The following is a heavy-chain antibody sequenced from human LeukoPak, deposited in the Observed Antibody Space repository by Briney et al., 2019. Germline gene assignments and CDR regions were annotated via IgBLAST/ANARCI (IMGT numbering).Heavy chain of an antibody. D-gene: IGHD6-19*01. CDR3: ARPNKYSSGWYFEYFQH. J-gene: IGHJ1*01. CDR2: IIPIFGTA. Sequence: SVKVSCKASGGTFSSYAISWVRQAPGQGLEWMGGIIPIFGTANYAQKFQGRVTVTADESTSTAYMELSSLRSEDTAVYYCARPNKYSSGWYFEYFQHWGQGTLVTVSS. V-gene: IGHV1-69*13. CDR1: GGTFSSYA.